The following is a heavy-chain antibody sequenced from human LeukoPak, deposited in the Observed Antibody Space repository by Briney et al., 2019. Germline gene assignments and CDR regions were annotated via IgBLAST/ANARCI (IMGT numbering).Heavy chain of an antibody. V-gene: IGHV1-46*01. J-gene: IGHJ4*02. CDR1: GYTFTSYY. CDR2: INPSGGTT. Sequence: ASVKVSCKASGYTFTSYYMHWVRQAPGQGLEWMGIINPSGGTTTYAQKFRGRVTMTTDTSTSTAYMELRSLRSDDTAVYYCARYVPAATLFDYWGQGTLVTVSS. D-gene: IGHD2-2*01. CDR3: ARYVPAATLFDY.